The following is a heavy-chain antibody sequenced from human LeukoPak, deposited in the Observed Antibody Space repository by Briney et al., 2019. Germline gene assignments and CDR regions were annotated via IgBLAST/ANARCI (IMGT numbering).Heavy chain of an antibody. D-gene: IGHD6-13*01. Sequence: GGSLRLSCAASGFTFSSYSMNWVRQAPGKGLEWVSSISSSSSYIYYADSVKGRFTISRDNAKNSLYLQMNSLRAEDTAVYYCARAAKQQLVSYFDYWAQGTLVTVSS. CDR1: GFTFSSYS. V-gene: IGHV3-21*01. CDR2: ISSSSSYI. J-gene: IGHJ4*02. CDR3: ARAAKQQLVSYFDY.